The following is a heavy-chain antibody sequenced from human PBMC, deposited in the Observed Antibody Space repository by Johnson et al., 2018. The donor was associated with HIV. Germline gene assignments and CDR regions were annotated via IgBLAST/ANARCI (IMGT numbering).Heavy chain of an antibody. J-gene: IGHJ3*02. D-gene: IGHD2-8*01. Sequence: QEKLVESGGGVVQPGRSLRLSCAASGFTFSSYAMHWVRQAPGRGLEWVAVIGYDGSNTFYVDSVKGRFTISRDSSKNTLYLQMNSLRAEDTAVYFCARGFCGNGVCSSLLGFDACDIWGQGTTVTVSS. CDR2: IGYDGSNT. V-gene: IGHV3-30*04. CDR1: GFTFSSYA. CDR3: ARGFCGNGVCSSLLGFDACDI.